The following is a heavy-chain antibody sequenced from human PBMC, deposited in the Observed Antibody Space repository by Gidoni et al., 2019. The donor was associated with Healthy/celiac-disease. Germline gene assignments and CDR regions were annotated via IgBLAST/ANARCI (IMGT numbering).Heavy chain of an antibody. CDR3: ARARRGGSYYYYGMDV. CDR2: ISYDGSNK. Sequence: QVQLVESGGGVVQPGRSLRLSCAASGFTFSSYAMHWVRQAPGKGLEWVAVISYDGSNKYYADSVKGRFTISRDNSKNTLYLQMNSLRAEDTAVYYCARARRGGSYYYYGMDVWGQGTTVTVSS. J-gene: IGHJ6*02. D-gene: IGHD1-26*01. V-gene: IGHV3-30-3*01. CDR1: GFTFSSYA.